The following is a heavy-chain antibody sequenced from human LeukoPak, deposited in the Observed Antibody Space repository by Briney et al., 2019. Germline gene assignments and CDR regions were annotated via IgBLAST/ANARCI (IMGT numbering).Heavy chain of an antibody. CDR2: IKYDGSEK. CDR1: GFTFSDYW. V-gene: IGHV3-7*01. D-gene: IGHD3-10*01. J-gene: IGHJ5*02. Sequence: PGGSLRLSCAASGFTFSDYWMTWVRQAPGKGLEWVANIKYDGSEKYYVDSVKGRFTISRDNAKDSLYLEMNSLRAEDTAVYYCARGGQAGTGDLWGQGTLVTVSS. CDR3: ARGGQAGTGDL.